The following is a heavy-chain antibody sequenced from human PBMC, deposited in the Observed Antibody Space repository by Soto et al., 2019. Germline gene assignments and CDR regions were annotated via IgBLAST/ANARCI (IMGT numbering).Heavy chain of an antibody. J-gene: IGHJ6*02. CDR3: ARDVQGGRGLGFSMDV. CDR2: IIPIFGTA. Sequence: QVQLVQSGAEVKKPGSSVKVSCKASGGTFSSYAISWVRQAPGQGLEWMGGIIPIFGTANYAQKFQGRVTITADESTSTAYRELSSLRSEDTAVYYCARDVQGGRGLGFSMDVWGQGTTVTVSS. CDR1: GGTFSSYA. D-gene: IGHD1-26*01. V-gene: IGHV1-69*01.